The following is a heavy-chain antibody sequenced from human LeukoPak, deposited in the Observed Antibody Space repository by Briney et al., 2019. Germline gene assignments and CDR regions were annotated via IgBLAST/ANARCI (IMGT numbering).Heavy chain of an antibody. Sequence: PGGSLRLSCAASGFTFSSYGMHWVRQAPGKGLEWVAVISYDGSNKYYADSVKGRFTISRDNSKNTLYLQMNSLRAEDTAVYYCAKFHFYDSSDYSSGYSDAFDIWGQGTMVTVSS. J-gene: IGHJ3*02. V-gene: IGHV3-30*18. CDR2: ISYDGSNK. CDR3: AKFHFYDSSDYSSGYSDAFDI. CDR1: GFTFSSYG. D-gene: IGHD3-22*01.